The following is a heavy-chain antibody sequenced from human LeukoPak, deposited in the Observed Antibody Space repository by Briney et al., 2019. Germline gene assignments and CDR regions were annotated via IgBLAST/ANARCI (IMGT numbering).Heavy chain of an antibody. CDR3: ARGFRAVAAHGNWFDP. V-gene: IGHV4-34*01. CDR2: IYHRGNT. J-gene: IGHJ5*02. Sequence: SETLSLTCAVYVGSFSVYYWSWLRHPPEGGVECLGEIYHRGNTKYTTSLKSRVTISVDTSKNQFSLKLSSVTAADTAVYYCARGFRAVAAHGNWFDPWGQGTLVTVSS. D-gene: IGHD6-19*01. CDR1: VGSFSVYY.